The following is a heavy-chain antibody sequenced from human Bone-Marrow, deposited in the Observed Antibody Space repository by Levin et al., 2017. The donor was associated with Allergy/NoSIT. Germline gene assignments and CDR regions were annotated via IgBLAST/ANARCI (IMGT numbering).Heavy chain of an antibody. CDR2: IYYSGST. CDR3: ARVTIHPKEMATINNWFDP. V-gene: IGHV4-31*03. Sequence: SETLSLTCTVSGGSISSGGYYWSWIRQHPGKGLEWIGYIYYSGSTYYNPSLKSRVTISVDTSKNQFSLKLSSVTAADTAVYYCARVTIHPKEMATINNWFDPWGQGTLVTVSS. J-gene: IGHJ5*02. CDR1: GGSISSGGYY. D-gene: IGHD5-24*01.